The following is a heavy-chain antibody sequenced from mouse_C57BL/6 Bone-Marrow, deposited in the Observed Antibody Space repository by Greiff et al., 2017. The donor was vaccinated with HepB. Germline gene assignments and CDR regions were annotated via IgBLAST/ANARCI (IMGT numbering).Heavy chain of an antibody. CDR1: GYTFTNYW. CDR2: IYPGGGYT. Sequence: VKLVESGAELVRPGTSVKMSCKASGYTFTNYWIGWAKQRPGHGLEWIGDIYPGGGYTNYNEKFKGKATLTADKSSSTAYMQFSSLTSEDSAIYYCARRWLHYGSYAYWGQGTLVTVSA. V-gene: IGHV1-63*01. J-gene: IGHJ3*01. D-gene: IGHD1-1*01. CDR3: ARRWLHYGSYAY.